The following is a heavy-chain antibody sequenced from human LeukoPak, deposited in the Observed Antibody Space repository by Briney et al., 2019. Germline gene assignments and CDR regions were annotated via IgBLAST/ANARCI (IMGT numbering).Heavy chain of an antibody. Sequence: GGSLRLSCAASGFTFSSYAMSWVRQAPGKGLEWVSVIYSGGSTYYADSVKGRFTISRDNSKNTLYLQMNSLRAEDTAVYYCARAIGQHPDYYDSSGYFDYWGQGTLVTVSS. V-gene: IGHV3-53*01. CDR1: GFTFSSYA. CDR3: ARAIGQHPDYYDSSGYFDY. D-gene: IGHD3-22*01. CDR2: IYSGGST. J-gene: IGHJ4*02.